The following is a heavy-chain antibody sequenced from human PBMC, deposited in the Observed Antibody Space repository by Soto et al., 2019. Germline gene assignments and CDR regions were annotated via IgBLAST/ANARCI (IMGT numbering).Heavy chain of an antibody. CDR2: ISAYNGNT. Sequence: GASVKVSCKASGYTLSSYGISWVGQAPGQRLEWMGWISAYNGNTNYAQKLQGRVTMTTDTSTSTAYMELRSLRSDDTAVYYCARDTGYDFWSGYYTGFDYWGQGTLVTVSS. J-gene: IGHJ4*02. CDR1: GYTLSSYG. V-gene: IGHV1-18*01. D-gene: IGHD3-3*01. CDR3: ARDTGYDFWSGYYTGFDY.